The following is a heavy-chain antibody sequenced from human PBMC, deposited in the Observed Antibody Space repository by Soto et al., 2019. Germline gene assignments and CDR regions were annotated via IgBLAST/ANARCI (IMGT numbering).Heavy chain of an antibody. CDR2: IYYSGST. CDR3: ARDTTLTGMDV. CDR1: GGSISSYY. V-gene: IGHV4-59*01. Sequence: TSETLSLTCTVSGGSISSYYWSWIRQPPGKGLEWIGYIYYSGSTNYNPSLKSRVTISVDTSKNQFSLKLSSVTAADTAVYYCARDTTLTGMDVWGKGTTVTVSS. J-gene: IGHJ6*04.